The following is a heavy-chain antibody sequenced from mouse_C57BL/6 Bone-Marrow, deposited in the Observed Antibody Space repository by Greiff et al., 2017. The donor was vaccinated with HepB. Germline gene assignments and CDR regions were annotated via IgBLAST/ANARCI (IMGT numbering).Heavy chain of an antibody. CDR2: INPSNGGT. J-gene: IGHJ1*03. CDR1: GYTFTSYW. V-gene: IGHV1-53*01. D-gene: IGHD1-1*01. CDR3: ARRNYYGSSYHWYFDV. Sequence: VQLQQPGTELVKPGASVKLSCKASGYTFTSYWMHWVKQRPGQGLEWIGNINPSNGGTNYNEKFKSKATLTVDKSSSTAYMQLSSLTSEDSAVYYCARRNYYGSSYHWYFDVWGTGTTVTVSS.